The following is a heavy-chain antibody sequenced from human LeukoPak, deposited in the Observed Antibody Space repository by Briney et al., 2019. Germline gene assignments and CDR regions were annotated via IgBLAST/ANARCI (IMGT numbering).Heavy chain of an antibody. CDR2: VYKSGST. Sequence: SETLSLTCIVSGGSISSHYYSWIRQPPGKGLEWIGYVYKSGSTYYNPSLKSRVTISLDTSRNQISLKLTSVIAADRAVYYCARGGIGYYYMDVWGNGTTVTASS. V-gene: IGHV4-59*11. J-gene: IGHJ6*03. CDR3: ARGGIGYYYMDV. D-gene: IGHD3-16*01. CDR1: GGSISSHY.